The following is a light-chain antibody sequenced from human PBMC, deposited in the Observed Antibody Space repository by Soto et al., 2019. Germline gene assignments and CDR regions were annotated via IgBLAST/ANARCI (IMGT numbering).Light chain of an antibody. J-gene: IGLJ3*02. CDR3: SSYTDSSTWV. Sequence: QSVLTQPASVSASPGQSIAISCTGSSSDVGGFDYVSWYQHHPGKGPKLIIYDVSNRPSVISNRFSGSKSGNTASLTISGLQAEDEADYYCSSYTDSSTWVFGGGTKLTVL. CDR1: SSDVGGFDY. CDR2: DVS. V-gene: IGLV2-14*01.